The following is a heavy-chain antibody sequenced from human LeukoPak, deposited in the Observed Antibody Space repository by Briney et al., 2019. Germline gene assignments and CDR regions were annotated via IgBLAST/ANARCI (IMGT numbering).Heavy chain of an antibody. D-gene: IGHD3-22*01. CDR1: GGSISSYY. CDR2: IYYSGST. J-gene: IGHJ3*02. V-gene: IGHV4-59*12. Sequence: SETLSLTCTVPGGSISSYYWSWIRQPPGKGLEWIGYIYYSGSTNYNPSLKSRVTISVDTSKNQFSLKLSSVTAADTAVYYCAREYYYDSSGYFNGAFDIWGQGTMVTVSS. CDR3: AREYYYDSSGYFNGAFDI.